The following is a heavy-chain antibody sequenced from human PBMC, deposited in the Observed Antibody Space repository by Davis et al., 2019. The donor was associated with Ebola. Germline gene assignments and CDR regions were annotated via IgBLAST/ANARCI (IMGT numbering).Heavy chain of an antibody. CDR2: TSYDGSNK. D-gene: IGHD3-16*01. CDR1: GFTFSRYP. V-gene: IGHV3-30-3*01. J-gene: IGHJ6*02. Sequence: PGGSLRLSCAASGFTFSRYPMHWVRQAPGKGLEWVALTSYDGSNKYYADSVKGRFTIPRDNSKNTLYLQMNSLRAEDTAVYYCARDGPLFALGDYYYGMDVWGQGTTVTVSS. CDR3: ARDGPLFALGDYYYGMDV.